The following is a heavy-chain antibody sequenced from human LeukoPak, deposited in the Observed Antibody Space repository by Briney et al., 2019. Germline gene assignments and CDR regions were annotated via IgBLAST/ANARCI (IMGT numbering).Heavy chain of an antibody. CDR2: IFHNGST. Sequence: SETLSLTCAVSGDSSSNTNWWSWVRQPPGRGLEWIGEIFHNGSTNSNPSLKSRVTISIDKSKNQFFLNLSSVTAADTAVYYCAGLVGRYSSGLYYYYFDYWGQGTLVTVSS. V-gene: IGHV4-4*02. J-gene: IGHJ4*02. CDR1: GDSSSNTNW. D-gene: IGHD3-22*01. CDR3: AGLVGRYSSGLYYYYFDY.